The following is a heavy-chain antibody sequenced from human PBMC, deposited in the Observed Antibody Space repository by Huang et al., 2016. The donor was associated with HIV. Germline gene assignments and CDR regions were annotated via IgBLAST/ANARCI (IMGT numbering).Heavy chain of an antibody. J-gene: IGHJ6*02. D-gene: IGHD1-7*01. CDR2: IKQDESEK. CDR1: NFTLGAYW. Sequence: VESGGRSVQPGGSIKLSCVVSNFTLGAYWMSWVRQPQGKGLEWVANIKQDESEKYYVDSVKGRFNISRDNARKFLFLEMDDLRVEDTAIYFCATKTAGMDIWGQGTTVTVSS. CDR3: ATKTAGMDI. V-gene: IGHV3-7*01.